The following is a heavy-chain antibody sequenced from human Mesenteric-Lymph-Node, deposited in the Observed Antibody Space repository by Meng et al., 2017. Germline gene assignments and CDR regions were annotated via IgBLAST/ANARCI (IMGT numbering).Heavy chain of an antibody. J-gene: IGHJ6*02. Sequence: ASVKVSCKAAGYTFTSYDINWMRQATGQGLEGMGWMNPNSGNTGHAQKFQGRVTMTRTTSISTAYMELSSLRSEDTAVYYCARSAETLRFLEWLPYYYYGMDVWGQGTTVTVSS. D-gene: IGHD3-3*01. CDR1: GYTFTSYD. CDR3: ARSAETLRFLEWLPYYYYGMDV. V-gene: IGHV1-8*01. CDR2: MNPNSGNT.